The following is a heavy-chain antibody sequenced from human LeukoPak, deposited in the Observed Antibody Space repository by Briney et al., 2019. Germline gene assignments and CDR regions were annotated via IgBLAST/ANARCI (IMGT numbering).Heavy chain of an antibody. Sequence: GESLKISCKASGYTFSDYYVHWVRQAPGQGLEWMGWINPNNGGTNYAQRFQGRVTMTRDTSISTAYMELSSLRSDDTAVYYCARVPAKWMRLHYMNVWGKGTTVTVSS. CDR2: INPNNGGT. V-gene: IGHV1-2*02. CDR1: GYTFSDYY. CDR3: ARVPAKWMRLHYMNV. J-gene: IGHJ6*03. D-gene: IGHD2-15*01.